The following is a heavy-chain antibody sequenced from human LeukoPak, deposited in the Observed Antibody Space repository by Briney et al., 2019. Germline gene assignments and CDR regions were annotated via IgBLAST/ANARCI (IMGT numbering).Heavy chain of an antibody. Sequence: ASVTVSCKASGYILTIYDINWVRQANGQGLEWMGWMNPNSGNTGYAQKFQGRVTITRNTSISTAYMDLSSLESEDTAVYYCARGALERAHAFDIWGQGTMVTVSS. CDR1: GYILTIYD. CDR2: MNPNSGNT. CDR3: ARGALERAHAFDI. D-gene: IGHD1-1*01. J-gene: IGHJ3*02. V-gene: IGHV1-8*03.